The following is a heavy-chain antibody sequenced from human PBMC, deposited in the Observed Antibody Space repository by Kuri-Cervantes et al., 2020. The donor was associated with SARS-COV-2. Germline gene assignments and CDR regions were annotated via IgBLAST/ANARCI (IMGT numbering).Heavy chain of an antibody. CDR3: ARERHSSSWYNGWLDP. CDR1: GGSISSYY. J-gene: IGHJ5*02. V-gene: IGHV4-59*01. D-gene: IGHD6-13*01. CDR2: IYYSGST. Sequence: SETLSLTCTVSGGSISSYYWSWIRQPPGKGLEWIGYIYYSGSTNYNPSLKSRVTISVDTSKNQFSLKLSSVTAADTAVYYCARERHSSSWYNGWLDPWGQGTLVTVSS.